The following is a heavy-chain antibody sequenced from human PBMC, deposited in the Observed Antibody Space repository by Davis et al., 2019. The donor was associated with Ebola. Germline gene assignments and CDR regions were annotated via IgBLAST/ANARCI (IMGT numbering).Heavy chain of an antibody. V-gene: IGHV1-8*01. D-gene: IGHD2-2*01. CDR2: MNPNSGNT. CDR3: ASSVGYCSSTSCCLDY. CDR1: GYTFTSYD. Sequence: ASVKVSCKASGYTFTSYDINWVRQATGQGLEWMGWMNPNSGNTGYAQKFQGRVTMTRNTSISTAYMELSSLRSEDTAVYYCASSVGYCSSTSCCLDYWGQGTLVTVSS. J-gene: IGHJ4*02.